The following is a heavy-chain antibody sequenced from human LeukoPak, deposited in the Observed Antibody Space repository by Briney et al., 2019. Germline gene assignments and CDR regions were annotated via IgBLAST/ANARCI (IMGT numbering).Heavy chain of an antibody. J-gene: IGHJ3*01. CDR2: FVPEIPEI. Sequence: ASVKVSCKLSGYTGIELSMHWVRQAPGKGLEWMGGFVPEIPEIVYAQKFQGRVTMTEDTSTDTAYMELSSPTSEDTAVYYCATHTISGVVTYAFHLWGRGTLVTVSS. D-gene: IGHD3-3*01. CDR3: ATHTISGVVTYAFHL. V-gene: IGHV1-24*01. CDR1: GYTGIELS.